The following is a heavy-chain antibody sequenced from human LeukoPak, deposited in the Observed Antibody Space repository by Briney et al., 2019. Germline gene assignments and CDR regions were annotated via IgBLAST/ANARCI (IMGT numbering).Heavy chain of an antibody. V-gene: IGHV3-9*01. D-gene: IGHD4-23*01. Sequence: GGSLRLSCAASGFTFDDYAMHWVRQAPGKGLEWVSGISWNSGSIGYADSVKGRFTISRDNAKNSLYLQMNSLRAEDTALYYCAREMAVADYYGMDVWGQGTTVTVSS. CDR1: GFTFDDYA. CDR2: ISWNSGSI. J-gene: IGHJ6*02. CDR3: AREMAVADYYGMDV.